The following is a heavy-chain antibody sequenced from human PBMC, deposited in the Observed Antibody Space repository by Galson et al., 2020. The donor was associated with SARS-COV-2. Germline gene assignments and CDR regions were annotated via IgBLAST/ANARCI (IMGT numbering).Heavy chain of an antibody. V-gene: IGHV4-39*01. CDR3: ARPAVGPWGFNF. D-gene: IGHD7-27*01. CDR1: GGSISSSSYF. CDR2: IYHSGSA. Sequence: SETLSLTCTVSGGSISSSSYFWAWIRQTPGQGLEWIGYIYHSGSAYYDPTLQSRVNIFVDTSKNQFSLKLTSVTAADTAVYYCARPAVGPWGFNFWGQGILVTVSS. J-gene: IGHJ4*02.